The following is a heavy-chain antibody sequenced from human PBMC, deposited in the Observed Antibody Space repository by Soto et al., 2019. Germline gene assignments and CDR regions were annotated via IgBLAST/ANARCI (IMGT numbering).Heavy chain of an antibody. D-gene: IGHD3-10*01. CDR3: ARRGFGELTYYFDY. CDR2: INHSGSA. Sequence: PSETLSLTCAVYGGSFSGYYWSWIRQPPGKGLEWIGEINHSGSANYNPSLTSRVTISVDTSKNQFSLKLSSVTAADTAVYYCARRGFGELTYYFDYWXQGXLVXVS. J-gene: IGHJ4*02. V-gene: IGHV4-34*01. CDR1: GGSFSGYY.